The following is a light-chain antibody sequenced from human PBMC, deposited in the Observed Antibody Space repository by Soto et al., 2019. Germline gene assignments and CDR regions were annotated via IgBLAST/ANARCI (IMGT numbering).Light chain of an antibody. V-gene: IGKV3-20*01. CDR3: QQYFTAPQT. Sequence: EIVFAQAPGSLSLSPGERATLSWRASPSLKKPFLAWYQQRPGQAPRLLIYGASSRATGIPDRFSGGGSGTDFTLTISRLEPEDFAVYYCQQYFTAPQTFGQGTKVDIK. J-gene: IGKJ1*01. CDR1: PSLKKPF. CDR2: GAS.